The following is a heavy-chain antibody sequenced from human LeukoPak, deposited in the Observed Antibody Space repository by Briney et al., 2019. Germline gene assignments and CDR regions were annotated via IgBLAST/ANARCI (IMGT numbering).Heavy chain of an antibody. J-gene: IGHJ3*02. D-gene: IGHD2-15*01. V-gene: IGHV4-39*07. CDR3: ARDPYDGSGGSYGAFDI. CDR1: GGSISSSSYY. Sequence: SETLSLTCTVSGGSISSSSYYWGWIRQPPGKGLEWIGEINHSGSTNYNPSLKSRVTISVDTSKNQFSLKLSSVTAADTAVYYCARDPYDGSGGSYGAFDIWGQGTMVTVSS. CDR2: INHSGST.